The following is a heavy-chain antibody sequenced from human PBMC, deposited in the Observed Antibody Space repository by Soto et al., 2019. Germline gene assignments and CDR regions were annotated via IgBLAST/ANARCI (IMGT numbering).Heavy chain of an antibody. J-gene: IGHJ4*02. CDR2: IWYDGSNE. V-gene: IGHV3-33*01. Sequence: GGSLRLSCAASGFTFSTYGIHWVRQAPGKGLEWVAIIWYDGSNEYYADSVKGRFTISRDNSKNTVYLQMNSLRAEDTAVYYCARDGRWEYQLIFWGQGTLVTVSS. CDR1: GFTFSTYG. D-gene: IGHD2-2*01. CDR3: ARDGRWEYQLIF.